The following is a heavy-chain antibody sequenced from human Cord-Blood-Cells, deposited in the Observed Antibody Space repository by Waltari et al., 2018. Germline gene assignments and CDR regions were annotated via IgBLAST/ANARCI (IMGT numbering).Heavy chain of an antibody. CDR2: IKHSRST. J-gene: IGHJ4*02. CDR1: GGSFSGYY. V-gene: IGHV4-34*01. D-gene: IGHD2-2*01. Sequence: QVQLQQWGAGLLKPSETLSLTCAVYGGSFSGYYWSWIRQPPGKGLEWCGEIKHSRSTNYNPTLKSRGTISVDTSKNQFSLKLSSVTAADTAVYYCARGGIVVVPAAIYTFDYWGQGTLVTVSS. CDR3: ARGGIVVVPAAIYTFDY.